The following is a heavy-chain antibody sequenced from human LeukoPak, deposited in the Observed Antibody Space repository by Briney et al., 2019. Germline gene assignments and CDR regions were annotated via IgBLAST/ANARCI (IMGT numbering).Heavy chain of an antibody. D-gene: IGHD3-10*01. Sequence: SETLSPTCTVSGDSISSQYWTWIRQPPGKGLEWIGYIYYSGNSNYNPSLKSRVTMSVDTSKTQFSLKLSSVTAADTAVYYCARGSGYLPDWGQGTLVTVSS. CDR2: IYYSGNS. CDR1: GDSISSQY. V-gene: IGHV4-59*11. CDR3: ARGSGYLPD. J-gene: IGHJ1*01.